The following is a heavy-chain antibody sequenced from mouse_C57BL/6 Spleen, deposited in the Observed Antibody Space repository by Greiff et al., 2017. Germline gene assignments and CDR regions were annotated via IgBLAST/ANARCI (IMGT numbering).Heavy chain of an antibody. D-gene: IGHD2-3*01. Sequence: EVQVVESGGGLVKPGGSLKLSCAASGFTFSSYAMSWVRQTPEKRLEWVATISDGGSYTYYPDNVKGRFTISRDNAKNNLYLQMSHLKSEDTAMYYCAREIYDGYYSYAMDYWGQGTSVTVSS. CDR2: ISDGGSYT. CDR3: AREIYDGYYSYAMDY. CDR1: GFTFSSYA. J-gene: IGHJ4*01. V-gene: IGHV5-4*01.